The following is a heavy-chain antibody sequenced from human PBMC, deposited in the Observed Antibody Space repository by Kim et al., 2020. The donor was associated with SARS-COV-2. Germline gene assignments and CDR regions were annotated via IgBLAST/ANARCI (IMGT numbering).Heavy chain of an antibody. D-gene: IGHD2-21*01. CDR2: INYNKGDT. Sequence: ASVKVSCKASGYTFTGFGINWLRQAPGRGLEYMAMINYNKGDTDYAQAFRGRVSVTTDPSTSTAYMDLRSLTSDDTAVYYCARRKYGENYRGMDVWGQGTTIIVSS. V-gene: IGHV1-18*01. CDR3: ARRKYGENYRGMDV. J-gene: IGHJ6*02. CDR1: GYTFTGFG.